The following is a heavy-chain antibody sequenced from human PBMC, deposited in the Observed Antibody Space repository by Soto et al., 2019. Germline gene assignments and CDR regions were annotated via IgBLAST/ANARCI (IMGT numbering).Heavy chain of an antibody. CDR2: ISAYDGNT. CDR1: GYTFSSYG. CDR3: ARGGYYDSSGSRNYYYYGMNV. J-gene: IGHJ6*02. V-gene: IGHV1-18*01. Sequence: QVQLVQSGGEVKKPGASVKVSCKASGYTFSSYGISWVRQAPGQGLEWLGWISAYDGNTKYAQILQGRVFMTTDTSTKTAYMELRSLRSDDTAVYYCARGGYYDSSGSRNYYYYGMNVWGQWTSVTVSS. D-gene: IGHD3-22*01.